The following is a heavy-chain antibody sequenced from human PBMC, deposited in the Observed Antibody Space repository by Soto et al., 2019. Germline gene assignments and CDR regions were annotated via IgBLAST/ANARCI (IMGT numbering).Heavy chain of an antibody. CDR3: SREEYYYGSGAFFVY. CDR1: GGTFSSYT. CDR2: IIPILGIA. V-gene: IGHV1-69*08. D-gene: IGHD3-10*01. J-gene: IGHJ4*02. Sequence: HVQLVQSGAEVKKPGSSVKVSCNASGGTFSSYTISWVRQAPGQGLEWMGRIIPILGIANYAQKFQGRVTITADKSTSTAYMELSSLRSEDTAVYYCSREEYYYGSGAFFVYWGQGTLVTFSS.